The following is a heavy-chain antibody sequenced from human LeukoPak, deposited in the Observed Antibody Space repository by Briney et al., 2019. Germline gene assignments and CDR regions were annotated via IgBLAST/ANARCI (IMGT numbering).Heavy chain of an antibody. J-gene: IGHJ6*02. Sequence: PGGSLRLSCAASGFNIGPYAMYWVRQGPGRGLEWVSVIKADGGGTFYSDSVRGRFTTSRDNSKNSLYLQMSSLTSDDTALYYCATWAFYHNLDVWGQGTTVAVSS. CDR3: ATWAFYHNLDV. D-gene: IGHD2/OR15-2a*01. CDR2: IKADGGGT. CDR1: GFNIGPYA. V-gene: IGHV3-43*02.